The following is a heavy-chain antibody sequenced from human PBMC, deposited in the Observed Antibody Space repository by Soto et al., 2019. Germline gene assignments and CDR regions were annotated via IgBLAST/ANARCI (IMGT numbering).Heavy chain of an antibody. Sequence: SETLSLTCTVSGGSISSYYWSWIRQPPGKGLEWIGYIYYSGSTNYNPSLKSRVTISVDTSKNQFSLKLSSVTAADTAVYYCARGRLYYYGSGSSLFDYWGQGTLVTVSS. D-gene: IGHD3-10*01. CDR3: ARGRLYYYGSGSSLFDY. CDR2: IYYSGST. CDR1: GGSISSYY. V-gene: IGHV4-59*12. J-gene: IGHJ4*02.